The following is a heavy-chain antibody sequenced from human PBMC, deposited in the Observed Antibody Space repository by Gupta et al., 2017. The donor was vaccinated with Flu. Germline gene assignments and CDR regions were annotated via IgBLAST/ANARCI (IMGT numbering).Heavy chain of an antibody. V-gene: IGHV3-7*01. J-gene: IGHJ3*01. CDR1: GFPFNTYW. Sequence: EVKLVDTGGALVQPGGSLRLSCTASGFPFNTYWLTWIRQAPGKGPEWGTNIKLDGGVTNYLDSVKGRFTISKDNAKNSVSLQLNSLRDEDTAIYCCARDRGYLSFDVWGQGTMVTFSS. CDR3: ARDRGYLSFDV. CDR2: IKLDGGVT. D-gene: IGHD3-16*02.